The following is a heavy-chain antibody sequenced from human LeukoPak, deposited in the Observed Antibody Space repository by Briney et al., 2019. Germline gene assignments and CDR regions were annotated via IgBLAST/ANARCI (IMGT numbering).Heavy chain of an antibody. CDR1: GYTFTSND. V-gene: IGHV1-8*03. CDR3: ARAPSYYIVLMVYAFSHPYYFHY. CDR2: MNPNSGNT. D-gene: IGHD2-8*01. J-gene: IGHJ4*02. Sequence: ASVKVSCKASGYTFTSNDINWVRQATGQGLEWMGWMNPNSGNTGYAQKFQGRVTITRNTSISTAYMELSSLRSEDTAVYYCARAPSYYIVLMVYAFSHPYYFHYWGQGTLVTVSS.